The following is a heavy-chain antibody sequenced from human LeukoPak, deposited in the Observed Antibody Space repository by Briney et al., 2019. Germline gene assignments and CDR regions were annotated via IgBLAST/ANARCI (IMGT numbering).Heavy chain of an antibody. Sequence: GGSLRLSCAASGFTFDDYAMHWVRQAPGKGLDWVSLISGDGGSTYYADSVKGRFTISRDNSKNSLYLQMNSLRTEDTALYYCAKDTGQYYYYYYMDVWGKGTTVTVSS. CDR2: ISGDGGST. V-gene: IGHV3-43*02. J-gene: IGHJ6*03. CDR3: AKDTGQYYYYYYMDV. CDR1: GFTFDDYA.